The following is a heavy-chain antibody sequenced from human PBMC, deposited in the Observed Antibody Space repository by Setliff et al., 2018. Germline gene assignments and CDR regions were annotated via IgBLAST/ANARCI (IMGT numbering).Heavy chain of an antibody. V-gene: IGHV5-51*01. D-gene: IGHD6-13*01. Sequence: GESLKISCKGSGYIFTNYWIGWVRQMPGKGLEWMGLVFPSDSDTRYSPSFQGRVTISADKSRTIAYLQWKSLKASDTAMYYCARALASAGTVYFDYWGQGTLVTVSS. CDR3: ARALASAGTVYFDY. CDR1: GYIFTNYW. CDR2: VFPSDSDT. J-gene: IGHJ4*02.